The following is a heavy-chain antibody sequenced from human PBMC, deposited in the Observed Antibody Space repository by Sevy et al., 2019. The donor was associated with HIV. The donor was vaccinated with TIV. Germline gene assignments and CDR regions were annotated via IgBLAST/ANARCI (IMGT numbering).Heavy chain of an antibody. D-gene: IGHD3-10*01. V-gene: IGHV1-18*01. Sequence: ASVKVSCKASGCTFSSNGIAWVRQAPGQGLQWMGWIGVYNGNSKYAQNLQDRLTMTTDTSTSTAYVELKGLRSDDTAVYYCARVPTYYFGSGTYFDYWGHGTLVTVSS. J-gene: IGHJ4*01. CDR3: ARVPTYYFGSGTYFDY. CDR2: IGVYNGNS. CDR1: GCTFSSNG.